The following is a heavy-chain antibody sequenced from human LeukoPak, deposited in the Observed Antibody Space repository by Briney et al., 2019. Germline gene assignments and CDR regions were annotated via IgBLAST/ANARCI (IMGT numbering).Heavy chain of an antibody. J-gene: IGHJ4*02. V-gene: IGHV3-74*01. CDR1: GFTFSSYW. Sequence: GGFLILSCAASGFTFSSYWMHWVRQAPGKGLVWVSRINGDGSTTTYADSVKGRFTISRDNAKNTLYLQMSSLRAEDTAVYYCATSSLIWFGEYSDYWGQGTLVTVSS. D-gene: IGHD3-10*01. CDR3: ATSSLIWFGEYSDY. CDR2: INGDGSTT.